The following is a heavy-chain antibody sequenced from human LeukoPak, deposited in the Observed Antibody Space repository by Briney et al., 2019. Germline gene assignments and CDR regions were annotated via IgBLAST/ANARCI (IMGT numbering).Heavy chain of an antibody. D-gene: IGHD2-2*01. CDR3: ARFHCTSTSCYGDYYFDQ. CDR2: IYHTGST. Sequence: SGTLSLTCTVSGDSISSTNWWTWVRQPPGKGLERIGEIYHTGSTNYNPSLKSRITMSVDKSKNQFSLWLSYVTAADTAMYYCARFHCTSTSCYGDYYFDQWGQGTLVTVSS. CDR1: GDSISSTNW. J-gene: IGHJ4*02. V-gene: IGHV4-4*02.